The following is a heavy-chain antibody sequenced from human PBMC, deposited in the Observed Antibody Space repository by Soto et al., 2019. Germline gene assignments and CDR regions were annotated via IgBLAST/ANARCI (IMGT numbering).Heavy chain of an antibody. CDR1: GFIFSSHN. CDR3: ARLVASETGYGMDV. D-gene: IGHD3-9*01. CDR2: ITGSSSYI. Sequence: GGSLRLSCAASGFIFSSHNMNWVRQAPGKGLEWVSSITGSSSYIFYADSVKGRFTTSRDNAKNTVYLQVNSLRAEDTGVYYCARLVASETGYGMDVWGQGTTVTVS. V-gene: IGHV3-21*06. J-gene: IGHJ6*02.